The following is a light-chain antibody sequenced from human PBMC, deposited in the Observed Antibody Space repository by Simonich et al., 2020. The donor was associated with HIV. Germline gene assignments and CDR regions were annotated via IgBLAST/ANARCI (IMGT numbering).Light chain of an antibody. V-gene: IGLV2-23*02. CDR3: CSYAGSSTWV. CDR2: DVR. J-gene: IGLJ3*02. CDR1: SSDVGGYNY. Sequence: QSALTQPASVSGSPGQSITISCTGTSSDVGGYNYVSWYQQHPGKAPKLMIYDVRKRPSGVSSRFSGSKSGNTASLTISGLQAEDEADYYCCSYAGSSTWVFGGGTKLTVL.